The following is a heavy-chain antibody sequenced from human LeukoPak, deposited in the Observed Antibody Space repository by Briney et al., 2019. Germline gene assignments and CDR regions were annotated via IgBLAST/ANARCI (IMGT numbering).Heavy chain of an antibody. J-gene: IGHJ4*02. Sequence: ASVKVSCKASGYTFTGYYMHWVRQAPGQGLEWMGWINPNSGGTNYAQKFQGRVTMTRDTSISTAYMELSRLRSGDTAVYYCAPSSGYYPYYFDYWGQGTLVTVSS. V-gene: IGHV1-2*02. D-gene: IGHD3-22*01. CDR3: APSSGYYPYYFDY. CDR1: GYTFTGYY. CDR2: INPNSGGT.